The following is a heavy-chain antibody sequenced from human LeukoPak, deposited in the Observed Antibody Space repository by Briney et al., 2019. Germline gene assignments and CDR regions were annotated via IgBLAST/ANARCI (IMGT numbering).Heavy chain of an antibody. CDR3: ARPYYYDSSAPLDDAFDI. D-gene: IGHD3-22*01. CDR1: GYTLTELS. CDR2: IIPIFGTA. Sequence: ASVKVSCKVSGYTLTELSMHWVRQAPGQGLEWMGGIIPIFGTANYAQKFQGRVTITADESTSTAYMELSSLRSEDTAVYYCARPYYYDSSAPLDDAFDIWGQGTMVTVSS. V-gene: IGHV1-69*13. J-gene: IGHJ3*02.